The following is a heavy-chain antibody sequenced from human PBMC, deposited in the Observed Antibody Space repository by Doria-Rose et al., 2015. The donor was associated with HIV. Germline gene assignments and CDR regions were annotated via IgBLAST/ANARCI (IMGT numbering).Heavy chain of an antibody. Sequence: QVTLKESGPVLVKPTETLTLTCTVSGVSLSSPGMGVSWIRQPPGKALEWLANIFSDDERSYKTSLKSRLTISRGTSKSQVVLTMTDMDPADTATYYCARIKSSRWYHKYYFDFWGQGTLAIVSA. D-gene: IGHD6-13*01. CDR2: IFSDDER. CDR1: GVSLSSPGMG. CDR3: ARIKSSRWYHKYYFDF. J-gene: IGHJ4*02. V-gene: IGHV2-26*01.